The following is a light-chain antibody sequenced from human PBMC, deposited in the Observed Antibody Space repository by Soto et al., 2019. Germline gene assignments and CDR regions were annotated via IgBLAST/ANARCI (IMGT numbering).Light chain of an antibody. Sequence: EVVLAQSPATLSLSPGERATLSCTASESVSTYLDWYQQKPGQSPRLLIYDTSRRATGIPARFSGSGSGTDFTLTISSLEPEDFVVYYCQQRSNWPLTFGGGTKVDIK. J-gene: IGKJ4*02. V-gene: IGKV3-11*01. CDR3: QQRSNWPLT. CDR1: ESVSTY. CDR2: DTS.